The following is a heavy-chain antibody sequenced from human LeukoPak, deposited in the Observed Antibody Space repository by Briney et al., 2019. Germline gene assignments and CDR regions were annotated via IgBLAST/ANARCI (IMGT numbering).Heavy chain of an antibody. Sequence: KASETLSLTCTVSGGSISSYYWSWIRQPPGKGLEWIGYIYYSGSTNYNPSLKSRVTIAVDTSKNQFSLKLSSVTAADTAVYYCAKGGGYFDYWGQGTLVTVSS. V-gene: IGHV4-59*08. CDR1: GGSISSYY. CDR3: AKGGGYFDY. D-gene: IGHD3-16*01. CDR2: IYYSGST. J-gene: IGHJ4*02.